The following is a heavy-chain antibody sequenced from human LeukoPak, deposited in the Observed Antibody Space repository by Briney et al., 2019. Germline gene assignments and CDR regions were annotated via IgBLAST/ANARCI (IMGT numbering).Heavy chain of an antibody. D-gene: IGHD3-10*01. J-gene: IGHJ4*02. V-gene: IGHV3-30*04. CDR3: ARDRIAGFGELSRFDY. CDR1: GFTFSSYA. CDR2: ISYDGSNK. Sequence: GGSLRLSCAASGFTFSSYAMHWVRQAPGKGLEWVAVISYDGSNKYYADSVKGRFTISRDNSKNTLYLQMHSLRAEDTAVYYCARDRIAGFGELSRFDYWGQGTLVTVSS.